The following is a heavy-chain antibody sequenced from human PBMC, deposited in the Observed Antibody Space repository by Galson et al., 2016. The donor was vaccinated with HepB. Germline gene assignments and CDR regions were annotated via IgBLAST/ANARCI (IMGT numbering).Heavy chain of an antibody. CDR2: SRDKAHRYTT. CDR1: GFTFSDHY. J-gene: IGHJ4*02. CDR3: AGDFYDGSCHYLDY. Sequence: SLRLSCAASGFTFSDHYIDWVRQAPGKGLEWVGRSRDKAHRYTTEFAAFVKGRFAISRDESGNSLYLQMNSLQSEDTAVYFCAGDFYDGSCHYLDYWGRGTLVTVSS. V-gene: IGHV3-72*01. D-gene: IGHD2/OR15-2a*01.